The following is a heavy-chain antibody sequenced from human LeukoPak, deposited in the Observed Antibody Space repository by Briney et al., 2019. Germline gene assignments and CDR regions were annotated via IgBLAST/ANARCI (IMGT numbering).Heavy chain of an antibody. J-gene: IGHJ4*02. D-gene: IGHD6-19*01. CDR2: ISSSSSTI. V-gene: IGHV3-48*01. CDR3: ARAEAVAGTRGYDY. Sequence: GGSLRLSCAASGFTFSSYGMTWVRQAPGKGLEWVSYISSSSSTIYYADSVKGRFTISRDNAKNSLYLQLNSLRSEDTAVYYCARAEAVAGTRGYDYWGQGTLVTVSS. CDR1: GFTFSSYG.